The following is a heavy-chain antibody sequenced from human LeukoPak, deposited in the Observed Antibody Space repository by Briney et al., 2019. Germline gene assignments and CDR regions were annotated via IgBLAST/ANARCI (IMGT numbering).Heavy chain of an antibody. D-gene: IGHD3-22*01. Sequence: SVKVSCKAPGGTFSSYAISWVRQAPGQGLEWMGRIIPILGIANYAQKFQGRVTITADKSTSTAYMELSSLRSEDTAVYYCADGYYYDSSGYLSHSFDYWGQGTLVTVSS. CDR1: GGTFSSYA. CDR3: ADGYYYDSSGYLSHSFDY. V-gene: IGHV1-69*04. J-gene: IGHJ4*02. CDR2: IIPILGIA.